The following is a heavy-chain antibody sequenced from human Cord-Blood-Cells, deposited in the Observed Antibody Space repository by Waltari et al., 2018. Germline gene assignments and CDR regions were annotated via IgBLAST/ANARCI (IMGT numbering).Heavy chain of an antibody. CDR3: ASRHCSSTSCYLYNWFDP. V-gene: IGHV4-4*02. CDR1: GGSISSSNW. CDR2: IYHREST. D-gene: IGHD2-2*01. J-gene: IGHJ5*02. Sequence: QVQLQESGPGLVKPSGTLSLTCAVSGGSISSSNWWSWVRQPPGKGLEWIGEIYHRESTNYTPSLKSRVTISVDKSKNQFSLKLSSVTAADTAVYYCASRHCSSTSCYLYNWFDPWGQGTLVTVSS.